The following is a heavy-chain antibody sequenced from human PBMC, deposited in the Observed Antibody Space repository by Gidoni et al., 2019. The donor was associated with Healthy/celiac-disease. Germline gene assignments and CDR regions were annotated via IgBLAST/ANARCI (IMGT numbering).Heavy chain of an antibody. J-gene: IGHJ6*02. D-gene: IGHD4-4*01. CDR3: ARDRLDYSNYVPLYYGMDV. CDR1: GGSISSGGYY. V-gene: IGHV4-31*03. CDR2: IYYSGST. Sequence: QVQLQESGPGLVKPSQTLSLTCTVSGGSISSGGYYWSWIRQHPGKGLEWIGYIYYSGSTYYNPSLKSRVTISVDTSKNQFSLKLSSVTAADTAVYYCARDRLDYSNYVPLYYGMDVWGQGTTVTVSS.